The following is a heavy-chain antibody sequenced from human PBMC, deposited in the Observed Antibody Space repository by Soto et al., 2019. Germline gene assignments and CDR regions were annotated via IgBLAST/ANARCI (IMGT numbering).Heavy chain of an antibody. V-gene: IGHV3-21*01. Sequence: GGSLRLSCSASGFTFSFYNMNWVRQAPGKGLEWVSSISGSSGRIDYADSVRGRFTISRDNPKNSLYLQMNSLRVEDTAVYHCAYYSRSPGEYYYYMDVWGDGTTVTVSS. CDR3: AYYSRSPGEYYYYMDV. D-gene: IGHD6-6*01. CDR1: GFTFSFYN. J-gene: IGHJ6*03. CDR2: ISGSSGRI.